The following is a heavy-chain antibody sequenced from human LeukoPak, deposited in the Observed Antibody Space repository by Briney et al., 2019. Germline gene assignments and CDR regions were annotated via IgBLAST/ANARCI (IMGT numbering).Heavy chain of an antibody. CDR2: IYHSGST. CDR3: ARTEQVDYYMDV. J-gene: IGHJ6*03. Sequence: SETLSLTXAVSGYSISSGYYWGWIRQPPGKGLEWIGSIYHSGSTYYNPSLKSRVTISEDTSKNQFSLKLSSVTAADTAVYSCARTEQVDYYMDVWGKGTTVTVSS. V-gene: IGHV4-38-2*01. CDR1: GYSISSGYY. D-gene: IGHD1-14*01.